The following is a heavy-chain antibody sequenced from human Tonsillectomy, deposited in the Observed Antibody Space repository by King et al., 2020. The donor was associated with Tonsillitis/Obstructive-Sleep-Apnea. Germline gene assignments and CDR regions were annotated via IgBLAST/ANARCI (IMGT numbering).Heavy chain of an antibody. CDR1: GFTFSSYG. J-gene: IGHJ4*02. D-gene: IGHD2-15*01. V-gene: IGHV3-33*01. CDR3: ARGPQGSGGRCYVNY. Sequence: VQLVESGGGVVQPGRSLRLSCAASGFTFSSYGMHWVRRAPGKGLEWGAVIWYDGSNKYYADSVKGRFIISRDNSKNTLYLQMNSLRAEDTAVYYCARGPQGSGGRCYVNYWGQGTLVTVSS. CDR2: IWYDGSNK.